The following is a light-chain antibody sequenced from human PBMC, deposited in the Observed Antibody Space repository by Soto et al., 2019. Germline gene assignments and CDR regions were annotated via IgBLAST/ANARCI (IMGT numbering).Light chain of an antibody. CDR2: DAS. V-gene: IGKV3-20*01. CDR3: QQYGPSAIT. Sequence: EIVFTQAPGTQSLSPGERATLSCRATQGVGNRLAWYQQKPGQAPRLLISDASSRATGIPDRFSGSGSGTDFTLTISRLEPEDFAVYYCQQYGPSAITFGHGTRLEIK. CDR1: QGVGNR. J-gene: IGKJ5*01.